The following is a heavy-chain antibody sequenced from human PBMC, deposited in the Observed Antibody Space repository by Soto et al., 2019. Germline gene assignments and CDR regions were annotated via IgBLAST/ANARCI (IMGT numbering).Heavy chain of an antibody. D-gene: IGHD6-19*01. CDR2: IIPIFGTA. CDR3: ARGDVAVAGTGYYYYGMDV. J-gene: IGHJ6*02. Sequence: SVKVSCKASGGTFSSYAISWVRQAPGQGLEWMGGIIPIFGTANYAQKFQGRVTITADESTSTAYMELSSLRSEDTAVYYCARGDVAVAGTGYYYYGMDVWGQGTTVTVSS. V-gene: IGHV1-69*13. CDR1: GGTFSSYA.